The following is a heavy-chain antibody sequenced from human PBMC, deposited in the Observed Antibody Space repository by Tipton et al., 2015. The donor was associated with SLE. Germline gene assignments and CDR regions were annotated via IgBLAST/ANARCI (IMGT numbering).Heavy chain of an antibody. CDR3: ARHYDSLTPFDY. D-gene: IGHD3-22*01. CDR1: QHSISSGFY. V-gene: IGHV4-38-2*02. J-gene: IGHJ4*02. CDR2: IYHSGDT. Sequence: TLSLTCTVSQHSISSGFYWGWIRQPPGKGLQWIGKIYHSGDTFYNPSLKSRVTMSVDTSKNQFSLKLSSVTAADTAVYYCARHYDSLTPFDYWGQGTLVTVSS.